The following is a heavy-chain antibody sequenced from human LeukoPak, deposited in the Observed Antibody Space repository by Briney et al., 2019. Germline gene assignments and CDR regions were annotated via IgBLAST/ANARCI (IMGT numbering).Heavy chain of an antibody. CDR3: ARDENYGFDY. J-gene: IGHJ4*02. D-gene: IGHD4-17*01. V-gene: IGHV3-30-3*01. Sequence: GGSLRLSCAASGFTFSSYAMHWVRQAPGKGLEWVAVISYDGSNKYYADSVKGRLTISRDNSKNTLYLQMNSLRAEDAAVYYCARDENYGFDYWGQGTLVTVSS. CDR1: GFTFSSYA. CDR2: ISYDGSNK.